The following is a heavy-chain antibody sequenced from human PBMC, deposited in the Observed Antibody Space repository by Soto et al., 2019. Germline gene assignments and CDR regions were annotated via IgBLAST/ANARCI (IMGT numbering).Heavy chain of an antibody. Sequence: EVQLLESGGGLVQPGGSLRLSCAASGFTFSSYAMSWVRQAPGKGLEWVSVIGGSSGKTYYADSVKGRFSISRDNSKNTLYLQMNSLRAEDTAVYYCAKDLIDYSNSYFDYWGQGTLVTVSS. CDR1: GFTFSSYA. CDR3: AKDLIDYSNSYFDY. J-gene: IGHJ4*02. CDR2: IGGSSGKT. V-gene: IGHV3-23*01. D-gene: IGHD4-4*01.